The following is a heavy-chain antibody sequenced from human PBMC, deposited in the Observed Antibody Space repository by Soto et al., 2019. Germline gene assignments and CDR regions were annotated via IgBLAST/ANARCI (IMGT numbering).Heavy chain of an antibody. D-gene: IGHD3-9*01. CDR1: GYIFTGYY. V-gene: IGHV1-2*02. Sequence: ASVKVSCKXSGYIFTGYYIHCVRQALGRGLEWMGWINPNSGDTEYAQNFQGRVTMTRDTSFNLVYMEMSGLMSDDTAVYYCARDARGTRGFDEMDIWGQGTTVTV. CDR3: ARDARGTRGFDEMDI. CDR2: INPNSGDT. J-gene: IGHJ6*02.